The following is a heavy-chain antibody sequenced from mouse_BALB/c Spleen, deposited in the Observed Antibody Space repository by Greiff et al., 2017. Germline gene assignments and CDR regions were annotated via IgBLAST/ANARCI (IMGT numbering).Heavy chain of an antibody. Sequence: EVQLQQSGAELVRPGASVKLSCKASGFTIKDYYMHWVKQRPEQGLEWIGWIDPENGNTIYDPKFQGKGSITADTSSNPAYLQLSSLTSEDAAVYYYARGKVDSGDGLAYWGQGTLVTVSA. D-gene: IGHD1-3*01. CDR1: GFTIKDYY. V-gene: IGHV14-1*02. CDR2: IDPENGNT. CDR3: ARGKVDSGDGLAY. J-gene: IGHJ3*01.